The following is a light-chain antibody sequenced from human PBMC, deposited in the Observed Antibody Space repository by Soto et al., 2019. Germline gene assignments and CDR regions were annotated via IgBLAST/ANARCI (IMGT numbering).Light chain of an antibody. J-gene: IGKJ1*01. CDR2: KAS. V-gene: IGKV1-5*03. CDR1: QGISTS. CDR3: QHYNSYSEA. Sequence: DIQMTQSPSSLSASVGDRVTITCRASQGISTSLNCYQQKPGKAPKLLIYKASTLKSGVPSRFSGSGSGTEFTLTISSLQPDDFATYYCQHYNSYSEAFGQGTKVDIK.